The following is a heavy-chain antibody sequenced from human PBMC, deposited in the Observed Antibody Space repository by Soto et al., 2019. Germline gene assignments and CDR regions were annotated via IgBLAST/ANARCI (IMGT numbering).Heavy chain of an antibody. V-gene: IGHV3-64D*06. Sequence: GGSLRLSCSASGFIFSNYAMHWVRQAPGKGLEHVSAISPNGRSAYYADSVKGRFAISRDNSENTLFLQMSGLRPEDTAVYYCVKDNDFWRGHYIGHFDYWGQGALVTVSS. J-gene: IGHJ4*02. CDR3: VKDNDFWRGHYIGHFDY. D-gene: IGHD3-3*01. CDR1: GFIFSNYA. CDR2: ISPNGRSA.